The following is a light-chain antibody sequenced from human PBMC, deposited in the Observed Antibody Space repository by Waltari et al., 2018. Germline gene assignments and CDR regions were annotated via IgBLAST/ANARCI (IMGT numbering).Light chain of an antibody. J-gene: IGKJ2*03. Sequence: DIQMNQSPSTLSASVGDTITITCRASQSISNYLAWYQQKPGKAPKLLIYKASSSGSGVPSRFSGSGSGTEFTLTISSLQPDDFATYYCQQYNTYSSFGQGTKLEIK. CDR1: QSISNY. CDR2: KAS. V-gene: IGKV1-5*03. CDR3: QQYNTYSS.